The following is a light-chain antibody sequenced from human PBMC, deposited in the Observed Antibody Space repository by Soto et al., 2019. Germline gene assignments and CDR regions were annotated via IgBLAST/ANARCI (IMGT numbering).Light chain of an antibody. V-gene: IGLV4-69*01. J-gene: IGLJ2*01. CDR1: SGHSSYA. Sequence: QLVLTQSPSASASLGASVKLTCTLSSGHSSYAIAWHQQQPEKGPRYLMKLNSDGSHTKGDGIPDRFSGYSSGAERYLTISSLQSEDEADYYCQTWGTGIHVVFGGGTKVTVL. CDR2: LNSDGSH. CDR3: QTWGTGIHVV.